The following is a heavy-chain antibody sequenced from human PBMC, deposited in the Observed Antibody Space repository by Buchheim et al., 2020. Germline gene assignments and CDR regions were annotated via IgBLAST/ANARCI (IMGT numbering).Heavy chain of an antibody. D-gene: IGHD6-19*01. CDR2: IWYDGSNK. CDR1: GFTFSSYG. Sequence: QVQLVESGGGVVQPGRSLRLSCAASGFTFSSYGMHWVRQAPGKGLEWVAVIWYDGSNKYYADSVKGRFTISRDNSKNTLYLQMNSLRAEDTAVYYCARARGWHLYSSGWYLDYWGQGTL. CDR3: ARARGWHLYSSGWYLDY. V-gene: IGHV3-33*01. J-gene: IGHJ4*02.